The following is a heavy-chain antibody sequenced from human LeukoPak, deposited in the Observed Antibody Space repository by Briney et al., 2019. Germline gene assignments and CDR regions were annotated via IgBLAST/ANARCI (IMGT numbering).Heavy chain of an antibody. Sequence: SKTLSLTCTVSGGSISSSSYYWGWIRQPPGKGLEWIGSIYYSGSTYYNPSLKSRVTISVDTSKNQFSLKLSSVTAADTAVYYCARVRYYYYMDVWGKGTTVTVSS. V-gene: IGHV4-39*07. CDR3: ARVRYYYYMDV. J-gene: IGHJ6*03. CDR2: IYYSGST. CDR1: GGSISSSSYY.